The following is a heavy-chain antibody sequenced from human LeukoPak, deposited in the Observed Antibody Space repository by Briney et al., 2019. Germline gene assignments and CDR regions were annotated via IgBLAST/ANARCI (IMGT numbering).Heavy chain of an antibody. CDR3: ARLGYSYGYGAFDI. D-gene: IGHD5-18*01. J-gene: IGHJ3*02. CDR1: GFTFSSYS. V-gene: IGHV3-21*01. CDR2: ISSSSSYI. Sequence: GGSLRLSCAASGFTFSSYSMNWVRQAPGKGLEWVSSISSSSSYIYYADSVKGRFTISRDNAKNSLYLQMSSPRAEDTAVYYCARLGYSYGYGAFDIWGQGTMVTVSS.